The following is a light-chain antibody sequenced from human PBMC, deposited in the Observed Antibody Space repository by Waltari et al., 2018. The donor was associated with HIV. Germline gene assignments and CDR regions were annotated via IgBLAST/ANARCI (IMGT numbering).Light chain of an antibody. CDR2: ATS. V-gene: IGKV1-39*01. CDR1: QSIATY. J-gene: IGKJ3*01. Sequence: DIQMTQSPSSLSASVGDRVTIACRASQSIATYLNWYHQKPGKAPKLVIYATSALQSGVPSRFSGSGSGTDFTLTISSLQPEDFGTYYCQQSYSVPFTFGPGTKVDIK. CDR3: QQSYSVPFT.